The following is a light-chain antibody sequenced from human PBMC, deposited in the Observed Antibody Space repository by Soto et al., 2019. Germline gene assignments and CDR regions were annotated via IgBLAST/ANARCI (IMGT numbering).Light chain of an antibody. CDR3: FT. V-gene: IGKV1-33*01. CDR1: QDISNY. J-gene: IGKJ4*01. Sequence: DIPMTQSPSSLSASVGDRVTITCQASQDISNYLNWYQQKPGKAPKLLIYDASNLETGVPSRFSGSGSGTDFTFTISSLQPEDIATYYPFTFGGGTKVEIK. CDR2: DAS.